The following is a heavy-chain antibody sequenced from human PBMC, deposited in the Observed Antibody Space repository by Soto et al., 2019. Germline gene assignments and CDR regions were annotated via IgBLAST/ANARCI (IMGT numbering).Heavy chain of an antibody. CDR3: ASGGNGGYDAFDI. D-gene: IGHD2-15*01. J-gene: IGHJ3*02. Sequence: LRLSCAASGFTFSSYVMHWVRQAPGKGLEWVAVIWYDGSNKYYADSVKGRLTISRDNSKNTLYLQMNSLRAEDTAVYYCASGGNGGYDAFDIWGQGTMVTVSS. CDR2: IWYDGSNK. CDR1: GFTFSSYV. V-gene: IGHV3-33*01.